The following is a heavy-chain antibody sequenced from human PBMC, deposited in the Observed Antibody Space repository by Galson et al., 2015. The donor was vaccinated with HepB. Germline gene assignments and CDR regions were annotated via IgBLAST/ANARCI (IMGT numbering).Heavy chain of an antibody. V-gene: IGHV4-34*01. CDR3: ARGLNLGYFDL. CDR2: IYHSGAA. Sequence: SETLSLTCAVYGGSFSGYYWTWIRQSPGKGLEWIGQIYHSGAANYSPSLKSRVTISVDTSKNQFSLKLSSVTAADTAVYYCARGLNLGYFDLWGRDTLVTVSS. CDR1: GGSFSGYY. J-gene: IGHJ2*01. D-gene: IGHD1-20*01.